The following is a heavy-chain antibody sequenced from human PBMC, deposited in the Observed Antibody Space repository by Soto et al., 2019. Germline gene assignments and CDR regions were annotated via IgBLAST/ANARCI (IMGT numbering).Heavy chain of an antibody. CDR3: ARHRIAVAGTGGWFDP. Sequence: QVQLVQSGAEVKKPGSSVKVSCKASGGTFSSYAISWVRQAPGQGLEWMGGIIPIFGTANYAQKFQGRVTITADESTSTAYMELSSLRSEDTAVYYCARHRIAVAGTGGWFDPWGQGTLVTVSS. D-gene: IGHD6-19*01. CDR1: GGTFSSYA. J-gene: IGHJ5*02. CDR2: IIPIFGTA. V-gene: IGHV1-69*01.